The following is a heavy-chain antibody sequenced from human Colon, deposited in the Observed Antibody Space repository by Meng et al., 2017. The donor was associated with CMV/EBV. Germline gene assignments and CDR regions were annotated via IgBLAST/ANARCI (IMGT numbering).Heavy chain of an antibody. D-gene: IGHD3/OR15-3a*01. CDR2: IYYSGST. CDR3: ARTVWTGTPRGFDP. J-gene: IGHJ5*02. V-gene: IGHV4-61*01. CDR1: GGSVSSGSYY. Sequence: SETLSLTCTVSGGSVSSGSYYWSWIRQPPGKGLEWIVYIYYSGSTNYNPSLKSRVTISVDTSKNQFFLKLSSVTAADTAVYYCARTVWTGTPRGFDPWGQGTLVTVSS.